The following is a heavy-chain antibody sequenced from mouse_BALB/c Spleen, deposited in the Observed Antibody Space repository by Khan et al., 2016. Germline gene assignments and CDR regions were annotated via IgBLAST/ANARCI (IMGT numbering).Heavy chain of an antibody. Sequence: EVELVESGGGLVQPGGSRKLSCAASGFTFSSFGMHWVRQAPEKGLEWVAYISSGSSAIYYEDTVKGRFTISRDNPKNTLFLHMTSLRSEDTAIYYCARHYGNYERGWFAYWGQGTLVTVSA. CDR1: GFTFSSFG. CDR3: ARHYGNYERGWFAY. D-gene: IGHD2-1*01. CDR2: ISSGSSAI. V-gene: IGHV5-17*02. J-gene: IGHJ3*01.